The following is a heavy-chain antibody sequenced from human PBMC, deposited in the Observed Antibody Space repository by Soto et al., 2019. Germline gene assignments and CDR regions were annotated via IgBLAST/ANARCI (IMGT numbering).Heavy chain of an antibody. V-gene: IGHV3-23*01. CDR1: GFTFSSYA. CDR3: AKDLGPVVATWKFDY. CDR2: ISGSGGST. Sequence: EVQLLESGGGLVQPGGSLRLSCAASGFTFSSYAMSWVRQAPGKGLEWVSAISGSGGSTYYADSVKGRFTISRDNSQNPLYLQMNSLRAEDTAVYYGAKDLGPVVATWKFDYWGQGTLVTVSS. J-gene: IGHJ4*02. D-gene: IGHD5-12*01.